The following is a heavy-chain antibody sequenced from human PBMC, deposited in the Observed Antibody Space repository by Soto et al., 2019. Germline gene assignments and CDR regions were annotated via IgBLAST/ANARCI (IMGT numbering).Heavy chain of an antibody. CDR2: IWVDGSNE. J-gene: IGHJ4*02. CDR3: ATTGPY. CDR1: GFTFSSYG. V-gene: IGHV3-33*01. Sequence: QVQLVESGGGVVQPGRSLRLSCAASGFTFSSYGMHWVRQAPGKGLEWVAVIWVDGSNEFYADSVKGRFTISRDNSKNTVSLQMNSLRDEDSAAYYCATTGPYWGQGTLVTVSS.